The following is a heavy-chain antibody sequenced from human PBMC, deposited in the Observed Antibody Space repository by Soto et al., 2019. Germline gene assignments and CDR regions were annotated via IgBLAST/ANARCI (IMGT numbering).Heavy chain of an antibody. CDR3: ARDYSGYDHFDY. J-gene: IGHJ4*02. V-gene: IGHV4-31*03. D-gene: IGHD5-12*01. CDR2: IYYSGST. Sequence: QVQLQESGPGLVKPSQTLSLTCTVSGGSISSGGYYWSWLRQHPGKGLELIGYIYYSGSTYCNPSLKSRVTISVDTSKNQFSLKLSSVTAADTAVYYCARDYSGYDHFDYWGQGTLVTVSS. CDR1: GGSISSGGYY.